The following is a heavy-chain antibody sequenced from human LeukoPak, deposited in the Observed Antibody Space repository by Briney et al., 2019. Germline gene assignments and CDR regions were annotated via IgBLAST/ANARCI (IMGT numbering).Heavy chain of an antibody. CDR1: GFTFSSYW. J-gene: IGHJ4*02. Sequence: GGSLRLSCVASGFTFSSYWMHWVRQAPGKGLEWEANMNQDGSEKYYVDSVKGRFTISRDNAKNSLFLQMNSLRAEDTAVYYCATKDAYSFDYWGQGTLVTVSS. CDR2: MNQDGSEK. D-gene: IGHD1-26*01. CDR3: ATKDAYSFDY. V-gene: IGHV3-7*01.